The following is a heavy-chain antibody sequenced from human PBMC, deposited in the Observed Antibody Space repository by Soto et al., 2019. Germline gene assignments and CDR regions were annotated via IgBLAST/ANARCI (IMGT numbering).Heavy chain of an antibody. Sequence: LQSGGGVVQPGESLRLSCAASGFSLRDHALSWVRQAAGGGLEWVSGISGSEDRTNYADFVRGSFIISKDRAKHTLYLDMSGLRVDDTAVYFCGRTYTGGWGQGTLVTVSS. CDR3: GRTYTGG. V-gene: IGHV3-23*01. CDR1: GFSLRDHA. D-gene: IGHD3-10*01. J-gene: IGHJ4*02. CDR2: ISGSEDRT.